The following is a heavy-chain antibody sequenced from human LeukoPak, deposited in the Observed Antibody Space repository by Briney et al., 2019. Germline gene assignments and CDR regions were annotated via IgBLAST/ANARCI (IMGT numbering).Heavy chain of an antibody. Sequence: SQTLSLTCAISGDSVSSNSAAWNWIRQSPSRGLEWLGRTYYRSKWYNDYAVSVKSRITINPDTSKNQFSLQLNSVTPEDTAVYYCAREGVDTAMALRRYYFDYWGQGTLVTVSS. V-gene: IGHV6-1*01. D-gene: IGHD5-18*01. CDR2: TYYRSKWYN. J-gene: IGHJ4*02. CDR1: GDSVSSNSAA. CDR3: AREGVDTAMALRRYYFDY.